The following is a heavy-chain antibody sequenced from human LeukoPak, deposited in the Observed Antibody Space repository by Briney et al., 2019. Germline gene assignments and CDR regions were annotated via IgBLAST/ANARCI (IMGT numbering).Heavy chain of an antibody. CDR2: ISWNSGSI. D-gene: IGHD1-26*01. CDR3: AKDRSWADWYFDL. V-gene: IGHV3-9*01. J-gene: IGHJ2*01. Sequence: TGGSLRLSCAASGFTFDDYAMHWVRQAPGKGLEWVSGISWNSGSIGYADSVKGRFTISRDNAKNSLYLQMNSLRAEDTALYYCAKDRSWADWYFDLWGRGTLATVSS. CDR1: GFTFDDYA.